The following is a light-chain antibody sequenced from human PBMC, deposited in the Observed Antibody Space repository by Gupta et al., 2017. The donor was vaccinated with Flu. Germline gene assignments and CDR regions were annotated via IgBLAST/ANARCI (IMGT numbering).Light chain of an antibody. J-gene: IGKJ2*01. Sequence: NCKSSQSVLYSSNNKNYLAGYQQKPGQPPKRLIYWAYTRESGVPDRVSGSGSGTDFTLTISSLQAEDVAVYYCQQYYSSPYTFGQGAKLEIK. CDR2: WAY. V-gene: IGKV4-1*01. CDR1: QSVLYSSNNKNY. CDR3: QQYYSSPYT.